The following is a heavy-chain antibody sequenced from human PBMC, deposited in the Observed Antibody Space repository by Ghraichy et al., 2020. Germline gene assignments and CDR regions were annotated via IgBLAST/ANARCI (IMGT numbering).Heavy chain of an antibody. D-gene: IGHD6-19*01. J-gene: IGHJ3*01. V-gene: IGHV3-20*04. Sequence: GGSLRLSCAASGFTFDDYAMSWVRQVPGKGLEWVSVINWNGGTIGYADSVKGRFTVSRDNAKNSLYLQLNSLRVEDTALYYCARGRAVAGWGAFDFWGQGTMVTVSS. CDR1: GFTFDDYA. CDR2: INWNGGTI. CDR3: ARGRAVAGWGAFDF.